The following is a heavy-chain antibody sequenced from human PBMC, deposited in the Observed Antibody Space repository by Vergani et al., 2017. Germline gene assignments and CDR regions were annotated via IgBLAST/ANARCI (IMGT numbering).Heavy chain of an antibody. CDR1: GFTFSSYA. CDR3: ARVSRGLFDY. D-gene: IGHD3-10*01. V-gene: IGHV3-64*01. CDR2: ISSNGGST. Sequence: QLVQSGPEVKKPGTSVKVSCKASGFTFSSYAMHWVRQAPGKGLEYVSAISSNGGSTYYANSVKGRFTISRDNSKNTLYLQMGSLRAEDMAVYYCARVSRGLFDYWGQGTLVTVSS. J-gene: IGHJ4*02.